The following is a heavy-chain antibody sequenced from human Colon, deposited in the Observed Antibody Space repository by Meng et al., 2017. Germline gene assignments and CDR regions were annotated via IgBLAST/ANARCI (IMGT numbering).Heavy chain of an antibody. CDR1: AGPFSGYY. CDR2: INHSGNT. J-gene: IGHJ4*02. D-gene: IGHD2-15*01. V-gene: IGHV4-34*02. Sequence: QVPLQQWCPGLLKPSETLTLTCAIYAGPFSGYYWSWIRQAPGKGLEWIGEINHSGNTHYNPSLKSRVSMSFDTSKKQFSLHLSSVTAADTAVYYCSSLLTLDYWGLGTLVTVSS. CDR3: SSLLTLDY.